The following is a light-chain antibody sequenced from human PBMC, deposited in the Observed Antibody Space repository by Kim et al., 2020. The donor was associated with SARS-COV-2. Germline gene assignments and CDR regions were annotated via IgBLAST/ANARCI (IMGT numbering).Light chain of an antibody. CDR2: DTN. Sequence: PGGTVTLTCGSSTGAVTTGHYPFWFQQKPGQAPRTLIYDTNNRHSWTPARFSASLLGGKAALTLSGAQPEDEADYYCLLSYSVPRVFGGGTQLTV. CDR3: LLSYSVPRV. V-gene: IGLV7-46*01. J-gene: IGLJ3*02. CDR1: TGAVTTGHY.